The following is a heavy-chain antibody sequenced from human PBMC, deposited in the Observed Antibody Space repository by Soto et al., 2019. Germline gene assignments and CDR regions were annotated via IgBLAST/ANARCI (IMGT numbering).Heavy chain of an antibody. CDR1: GFTFSSYA. J-gene: IGHJ4*02. Sequence: QVQLVESGGGVVQPGRSLRLSCAASGFTFSSYAMHWVRQAPGKGLEWVAVISYDGSNKYYADSVKGRFTISRDNSKNTLYLQMNSLRAEDTAVYYRARDPPHCGGDCYPYFDYWGQGTLVTVSS. CDR2: ISYDGSNK. D-gene: IGHD2-21*02. CDR3: ARDPPHCGGDCYPYFDY. V-gene: IGHV3-30-3*01.